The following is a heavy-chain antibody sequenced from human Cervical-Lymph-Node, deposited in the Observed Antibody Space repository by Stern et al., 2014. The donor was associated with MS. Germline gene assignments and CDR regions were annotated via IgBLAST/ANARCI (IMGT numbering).Heavy chain of an antibody. D-gene: IGHD3-10*01. J-gene: IGHJ4*02. CDR3: ARRGGSARKDFDY. CDR2: IYPGDSDT. V-gene: IGHV5-51*01. CDR1: GFSFTNYW. Sequence: DVQLVESGPEVKKPGESLKISCKGSGFSFTNYWIAWVRQMPGKGLEWMGIIYPGDSDTRYSPSFQGQVTISADKSTDTAHLQWTSLKASDTAIYYCARRGGSARKDFDYWGQGTLLTVSS.